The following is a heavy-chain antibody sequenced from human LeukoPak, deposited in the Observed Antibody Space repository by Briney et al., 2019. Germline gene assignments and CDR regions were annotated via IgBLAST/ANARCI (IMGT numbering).Heavy chain of an antibody. CDR3: AREQTYGDYFDY. D-gene: IGHD4-17*01. V-gene: IGHV3-48*03. J-gene: IGHJ4*02. CDR1: GFTFRSYE. Sequence: GGSLRLSCAASGFTFRSYEMIWVRQAPGKGLGWVSYIDSRGSTISYADSVRGRFTISRDNAKNSLYLQMSSLRAEDTAVYYCAREQTYGDYFDYWGQGTLVTVSS. CDR2: IDSRGSTI.